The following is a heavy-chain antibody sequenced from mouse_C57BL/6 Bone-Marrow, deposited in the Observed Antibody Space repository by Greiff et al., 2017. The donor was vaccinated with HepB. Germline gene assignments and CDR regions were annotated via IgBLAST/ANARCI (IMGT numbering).Heavy chain of an antibody. D-gene: IGHD2-2*01. CDR3: MYGYLFAY. CDR1: GYTFTDYE. Sequence: VQLQQSGAELVRPGASVTLSCKASGYTFTDYEMHWVKQTPVHGLEWIGAIDPETGGTAYNQKFKGKAILTADKSSSTAYMELRSLTSEDSAVYYCMYGYLFAYWGQGTLVTVSA. CDR2: IDPETGGT. J-gene: IGHJ3*01. V-gene: IGHV1-15*01.